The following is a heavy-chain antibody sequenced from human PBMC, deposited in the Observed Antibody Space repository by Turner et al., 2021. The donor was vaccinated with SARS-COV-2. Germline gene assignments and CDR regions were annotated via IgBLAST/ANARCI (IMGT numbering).Heavy chain of an antibody. CDR1: VCTFSSYT. V-gene: IGHV1-69*10. Sequence: QVQLVQSAAAVKKPGSSLKFSCKASVCTFSSYTISWVRQAPGQGLEWMGGNIPILGIGNYAQKFQGRVTINADKSTSTAYMELSSLRSEDTAVYYCGRDLNSGYGDYTGWGQGTLVTVSS. D-gene: IGHD4-17*01. CDR2: NIPILGIG. CDR3: GRDLNSGYGDYTG. J-gene: IGHJ4*02.